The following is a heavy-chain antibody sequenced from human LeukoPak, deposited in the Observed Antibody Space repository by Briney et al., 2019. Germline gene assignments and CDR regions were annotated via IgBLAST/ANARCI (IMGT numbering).Heavy chain of an antibody. Sequence: GESLKISCKGSAYNFAYYWVGWVRQMPGKGLEWMGTIYPGNSDTRYSPSFQGQVTISADKSISTAHLQWSSLKASDTAMYYCILAADGFDYWGQGTLVTVSS. D-gene: IGHD6-13*01. CDR3: ILAADGFDY. CDR2: IYPGNSDT. V-gene: IGHV5-51*01. J-gene: IGHJ4*02. CDR1: AYNFAYYW.